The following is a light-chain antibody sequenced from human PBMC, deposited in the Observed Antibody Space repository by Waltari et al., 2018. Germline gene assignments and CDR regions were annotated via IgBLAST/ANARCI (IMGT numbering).Light chain of an antibody. CDR2: GAS. CDR1: QSVRSSY. V-gene: IGKV3-20*01. CDR3: QQYATTPRT. Sequence: EIVLTQSPGTLSLSPGERATLSCRASQSVRSSYLAWYQQKPGQAPRLLIYGASSRATGIPDRFSGSGSGTDFTLTISRLEPEDVAIYYCQQYATTPRTFGQGTKLEIK. J-gene: IGKJ2*02.